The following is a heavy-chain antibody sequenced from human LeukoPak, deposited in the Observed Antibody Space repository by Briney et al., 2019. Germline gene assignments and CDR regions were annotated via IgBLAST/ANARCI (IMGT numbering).Heavy chain of an antibody. CDR3: AREGASRYFDY. Sequence: PSGTLSLTCTVSGGSISSSDRWGWVRQPPGKGLEWIGEIYLSGSTNYNPSLKSRVTISVDKSKNQFSLKLSSVTAADTALYYCAREGASRYFDYWGQGILVTVSS. J-gene: IGHJ4*02. D-gene: IGHD4/OR15-4a*01. V-gene: IGHV4-4*02. CDR1: GGSISSSDR. CDR2: IYLSGST.